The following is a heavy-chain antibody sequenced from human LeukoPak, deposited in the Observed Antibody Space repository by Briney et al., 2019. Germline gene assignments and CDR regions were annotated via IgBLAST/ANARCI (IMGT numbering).Heavy chain of an antibody. CDR2: ISGSGGGT. Sequence: GGSLRLSCAASGFTFNSYAMSWVRQAPEKGLEWVATISGSGGGTYYADSVKGRFTISRDDSKNTLYLQMNSLRAEDTAVYYCAKDLGRYRNNYFDYWGRGTLVTVSS. CDR1: GFTFNSYA. CDR3: AKDLGRYRNNYFDY. D-gene: IGHD1-26*01. V-gene: IGHV3-23*01. J-gene: IGHJ4*02.